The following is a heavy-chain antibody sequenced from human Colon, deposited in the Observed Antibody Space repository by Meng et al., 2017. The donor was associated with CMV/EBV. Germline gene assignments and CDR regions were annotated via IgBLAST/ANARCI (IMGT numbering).Heavy chain of an antibody. CDR2: IVSSSTYV. D-gene: IGHD3-3*01. V-gene: IGHV3-21*01. CDR3: VRDTISGVVAFDY. J-gene: IGHJ4*02. CDR1: GFTFSDYG. Sequence: GGSLRLSCAASGFTFSDYGMTWVRQPPGKGLEWVSTIVSSSTYVFFADSVKGRFTISRDNAKNSLYLQMNSLRVEDTGIYYCVRDTISGVVAFDYRGQGALVTVSS.